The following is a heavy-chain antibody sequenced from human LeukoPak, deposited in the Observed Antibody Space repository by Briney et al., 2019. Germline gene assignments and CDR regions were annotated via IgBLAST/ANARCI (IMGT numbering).Heavy chain of an antibody. CDR3: ARLTNAFSSGHYTGGDYYLDV. Sequence: PSETLSLTCTVSGDSITNSRYYWGWIRQPPGKGLDWIGTSSHSGSAQYHPSLKSRVSIFLHTSTNQFSLEVTSVTAADSAQYYCARLTNAFSSGHYTGGDYYLDVCGKGTTVIVSS. D-gene: IGHD3-3*01. CDR2: SSHSGSA. CDR1: GDSITNSRYY. J-gene: IGHJ6*03. V-gene: IGHV4-39*01.